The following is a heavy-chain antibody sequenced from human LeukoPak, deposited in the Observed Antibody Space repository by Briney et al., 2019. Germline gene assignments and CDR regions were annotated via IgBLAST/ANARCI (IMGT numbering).Heavy chain of an antibody. J-gene: IGHJ4*02. CDR2: IYYSGST. CDR1: GVSVSSGSYY. V-gene: IGHV4-61*01. D-gene: IGHD1-20*01. CDR3: ASLYNWNGRGFDY. Sequence: SETLSLTCTVSGVSVSSGSYYWRWVRQPRGKGLEWIVYIYYSGSTNNNPAVKSQITKTVDTSKNQFSLKLSSVTAADTAVYYCASLYNWNGRGFDYWGQGTLVTVSS.